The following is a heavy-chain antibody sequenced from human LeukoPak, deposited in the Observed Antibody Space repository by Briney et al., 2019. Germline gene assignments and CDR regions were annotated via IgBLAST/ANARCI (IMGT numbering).Heavy chain of an antibody. J-gene: IGHJ5*02. D-gene: IGHD3-3*01. Sequence: ASVKVSCKASGGTFSSYAISWVRQAPGQGLEWMGRIIPIFGTANYAQKFQGRVTITTDESTSTAYMELSSLRSEDTAAYYCARGNDFWSAITTWGQGTLVTVSS. CDR2: IIPIFGTA. CDR1: GGTFSSYA. CDR3: ARGNDFWSAITT. V-gene: IGHV1-69*05.